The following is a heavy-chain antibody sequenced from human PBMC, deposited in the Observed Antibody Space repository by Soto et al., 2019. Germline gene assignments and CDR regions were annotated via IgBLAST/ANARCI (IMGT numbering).Heavy chain of an antibody. D-gene: IGHD3-10*01. Sequence: QVQLQESGPGLVKPSQTLSLTCSVSGDSVSSGDYYWSWIGQPPGKALGWIGYTAFGGYTSFSRYTSYMRSLKIRYPLSVDLTKSQFTRGLTSVTASETAGYDWVRGGNTYHYATCGSGTCDKWGQGTMVSVYS. CDR3: VRGGNTYHYATCGSGTCDK. V-gene: IGHV4-30-4*01. J-gene: IGHJ4*02. CDR2: TSFSRYT. CDR1: GDSVSSGDYY.